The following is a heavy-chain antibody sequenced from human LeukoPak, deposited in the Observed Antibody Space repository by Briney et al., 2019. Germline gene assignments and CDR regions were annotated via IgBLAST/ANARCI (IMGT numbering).Heavy chain of an antibody. V-gene: IGHV3-23*01. CDR3: AKTFFGYTNYFDY. CDR1: GFTFSNYA. D-gene: IGHD2/OR15-2a*01. J-gene: IGHJ4*02. Sequence: GGSLRLSCATSGFTFSNYAMSWVRQGPGKGLEWVSGISVSGGTTDYADSVKGRFTISRDNSKNTLYVQMNSLRAEDTAVYYCAKTFFGYTNYFDYWGQETQVTVSS. CDR2: ISVSGGTT.